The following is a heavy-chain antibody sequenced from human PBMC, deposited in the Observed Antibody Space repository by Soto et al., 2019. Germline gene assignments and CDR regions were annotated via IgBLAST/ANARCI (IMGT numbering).Heavy chain of an antibody. D-gene: IGHD3-22*01. V-gene: IGHV5-10-1*01. CDR2: IDPSDSYT. Sequence: GESLKISCEASGYTCTKYWISWGREVPGKGLEWMGNIDPSDSYTNYSPSFQGHVTISADKSISTAYLQWSSLMASDTAMYYCARLGGYDAYYFGMDVWGQGTTVPVSS. CDR3: ARLGGYDAYYFGMDV. CDR1: GYTCTKYW. J-gene: IGHJ6*02.